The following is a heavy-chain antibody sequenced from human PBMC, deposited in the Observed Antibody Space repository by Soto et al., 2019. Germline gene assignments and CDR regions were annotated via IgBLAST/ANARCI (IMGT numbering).Heavy chain of an antibody. CDR2: MYNTGST. CDR3: ARDLWGYCGTDCYPLDV. J-gene: IGHJ6*02. CDR1: GGSSSGYY. Sequence: TLETLSLTCTVSGGSSSGYYWSWIRQPPGKGLEWIGYMYNTGSTVYNPSFKSRVTISVDTSKNQFSLKLNSVTAADTAVYYCARDLWGYCGTDCYPLDVWGQGTTVTVSS. V-gene: IGHV4-59*01. D-gene: IGHD2-21*02.